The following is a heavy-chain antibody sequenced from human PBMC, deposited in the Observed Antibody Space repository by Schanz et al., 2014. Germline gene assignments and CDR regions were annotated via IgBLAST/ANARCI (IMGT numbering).Heavy chain of an antibody. V-gene: IGHV3-33*01. J-gene: IGHJ6*02. CDR3: ARLPVGYGSGIWDV. CDR1: GFSLNTYG. Sequence: QAQLMESGGGVVQPGTSLILSCSVSGFSLNTYGIHWFRQPAGKGLEWVAVIWSDGSGRYYADSVKGRFTISRDNAKNSLFLQMNSLRVEDTAVYYCARLPVGYGSGIWDVWGQGTSVTVSS. D-gene: IGHD3-10*01. CDR2: IWSDGSGR.